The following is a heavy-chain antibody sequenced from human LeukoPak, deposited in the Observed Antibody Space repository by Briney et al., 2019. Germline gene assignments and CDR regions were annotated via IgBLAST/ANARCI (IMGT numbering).Heavy chain of an antibody. CDR3: AKASAVVLVPLDY. J-gene: IGHJ4*02. CDR2: ISYDGSNK. CDR1: GFTFSSYG. V-gene: IGHV3-30*18. D-gene: IGHD6-13*01. Sequence: PGRSLRLSCAASGFTFSSYGMHWVRQAPGKGLEWVALISYDGSNKYYADSVKGRFTISRDNSKNTLYLQMNSLRAEDTAVYYCAKASAVVLVPLDYWGQGTLVTVSS.